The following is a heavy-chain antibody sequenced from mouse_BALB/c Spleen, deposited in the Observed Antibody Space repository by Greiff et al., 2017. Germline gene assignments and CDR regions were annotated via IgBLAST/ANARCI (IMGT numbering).Heavy chain of an antibody. Sequence: VQLQQSGAELVKPGASVKLTCKASGYTFTSYDINWVRQRPEQGLEWIGWIFPGDGSTKYNEKFKGKATLTTDKSSSTAYMQLSRLTSEDSAVYFCARRRVYYYGSSYAWFADWGQGTLVTVSA. CDR2: IFPGDGST. D-gene: IGHD1-1*01. J-gene: IGHJ3*01. V-gene: IGHV1S56*01. CDR1: GYTFTSYD. CDR3: ARRRVYYYGSSYAWFAD.